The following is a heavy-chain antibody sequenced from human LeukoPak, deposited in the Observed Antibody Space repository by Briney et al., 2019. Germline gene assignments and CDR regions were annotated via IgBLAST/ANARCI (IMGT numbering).Heavy chain of an antibody. D-gene: IGHD2-2*01. CDR2: ISSSSSYI. Sequence: GGSLRLSCAASGFTFSSYSMKWVRQAPGKGLEWVSSISSSSSYIYYADSVKGRFTISRDNAKNSLYLQMNSLGAEDTAVYYCARDDIVVVPAAASAEYFQHWGQGTLVTVSS. CDR3: ARDDIVVVPAAASAEYFQH. CDR1: GFTFSSYS. J-gene: IGHJ1*01. V-gene: IGHV3-21*01.